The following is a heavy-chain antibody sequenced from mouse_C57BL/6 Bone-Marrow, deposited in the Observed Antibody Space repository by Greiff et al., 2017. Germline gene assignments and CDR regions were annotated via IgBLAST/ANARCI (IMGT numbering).Heavy chain of an antibody. V-gene: IGHV1-26*01. J-gene: IGHJ4*01. CDR1: GYTFTDYY. CDR3: ARFYAMDY. Sequence: EVQLQQSGPELVKPGASVKISCKASGYTFTDYYMNWVKQSHGKSLEWIGDINPNNGGTSYHQKVKGKATLTVDTSSSTAYMELRSLTSEDSAGYYCARFYAMDYWGQGTSVTVSS. CDR2: INPNNGGT.